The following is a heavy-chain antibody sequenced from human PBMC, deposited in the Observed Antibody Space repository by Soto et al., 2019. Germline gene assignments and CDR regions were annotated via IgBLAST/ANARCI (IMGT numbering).Heavy chain of an antibody. CDR3: ARVTIFGVVDFDY. D-gene: IGHD3-3*01. V-gene: IGHV4-34*01. CDR1: GGSFSGYY. J-gene: IGHJ4*02. Sequence: SETLSLTCAVYGGSFSGYYWSWIRQPPGKGLEWIGEINHSGSTNYNPSLKSRVTISVDTSKNQFSLKLSSVTAADTAVYYCARVTIFGVVDFDYWGQGTLVPVSS. CDR2: INHSGST.